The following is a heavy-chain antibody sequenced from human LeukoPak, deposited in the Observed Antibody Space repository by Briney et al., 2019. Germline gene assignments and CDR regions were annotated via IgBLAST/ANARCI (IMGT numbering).Heavy chain of an antibody. V-gene: IGHV1-18*01. CDR2: ISAYNGNT. J-gene: IGHJ3*02. D-gene: IGHD2-2*02. Sequence: ASVKVSCKASGYTFTSHDINWVRQAPGQGLEWMGWISAYNGNTNYAQKLQGRVTMTTDTSTSTAYMELRSLRSDDTAVYYCASSLATYCSSTSCYTLAFDIWGQGTMVTVSS. CDR1: GYTFTSHD. CDR3: ASSLATYCSSTSCYTLAFDI.